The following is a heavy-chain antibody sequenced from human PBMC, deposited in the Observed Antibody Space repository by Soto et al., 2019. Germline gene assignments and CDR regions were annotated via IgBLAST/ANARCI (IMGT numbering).Heavy chain of an antibody. CDR3: ERADLVGATDY. CDR2: IYYSGST. D-gene: IGHD1-26*01. Sequence: PSETLSLTCTVSGGSISSGGYYWSWIRQHPGKGLEWIGYIYYSGSTYYNPSLKSRVTISVDTSKNQFSLKLSSVTAADTAVYYCERADLVGATDYWGQGTLVTVSS. V-gene: IGHV4-31*03. J-gene: IGHJ4*02. CDR1: GGSISSGGYY.